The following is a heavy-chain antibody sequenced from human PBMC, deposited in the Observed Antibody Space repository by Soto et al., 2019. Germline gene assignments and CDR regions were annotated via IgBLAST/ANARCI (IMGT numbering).Heavy chain of an antibody. D-gene: IGHD1-26*01. CDR2: ILSDGKNK. V-gene: IGHV3-30*18. Sequence: VQLVESGGGVVQPGGSLRLPCAASGFTFSNCGMHWVRQAPGKGLEWVAVILSDGKNKYNADSVQARFTISRDNSRYTLYLLMNSRRGEDTAVYYCAKGVTVGAAEYYFDHWGQGTVVTFSS. J-gene: IGHJ4*02. CDR1: GFTFSNCG. CDR3: AKGVTVGAAEYYFDH.